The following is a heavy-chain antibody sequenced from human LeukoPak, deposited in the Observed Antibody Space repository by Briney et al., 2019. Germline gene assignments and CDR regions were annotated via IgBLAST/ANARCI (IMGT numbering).Heavy chain of an antibody. D-gene: IGHD4-11*01. CDR2: ISGSGGST. Sequence: GGSLRLSCAASGFTFSSNYMSWVRQAPGKGLEWVSAISGSGGSTYYADSVKGRFTISRDNSKNTLYLQMNSLRAEDTAVYYCARDQYSNYNYFDYWGQGTLVTVSS. V-gene: IGHV3-23*01. J-gene: IGHJ4*02. CDR3: ARDQYSNYNYFDY. CDR1: GFTFSSNY.